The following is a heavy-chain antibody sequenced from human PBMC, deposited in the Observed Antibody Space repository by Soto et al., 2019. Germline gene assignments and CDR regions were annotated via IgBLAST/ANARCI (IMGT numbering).Heavy chain of an antibody. Sequence: GESLKISCAASGFTFSSYAMSWVRQAPGKGLEWVSAISGSGGSTYYADSVKGRFTISRDNSKNTLYLQMNSLRAEDTAVYYCAKDLEGGASFDYWGQGTLVTVSS. V-gene: IGHV3-23*01. CDR3: AKDLEGGASFDY. D-gene: IGHD1-26*01. J-gene: IGHJ4*02. CDR2: ISGSGGST. CDR1: GFTFSSYA.